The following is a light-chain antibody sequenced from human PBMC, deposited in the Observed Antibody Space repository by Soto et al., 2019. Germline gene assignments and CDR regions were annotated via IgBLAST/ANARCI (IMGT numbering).Light chain of an antibody. V-gene: IGKV3-15*01. J-gene: IGKJ1*01. Sequence: EIVMTQSPGTLSVSPGERATLSCRASQSVSVNLAWYQQKPGQAPRLLISGASTRATGIPARFSGSGSGTEFTLTISSLQSEDFAVYYCQQYNNWPPWTFGQGTKVEIK. CDR3: QQYNNWPPWT. CDR1: QSVSVN. CDR2: GAS.